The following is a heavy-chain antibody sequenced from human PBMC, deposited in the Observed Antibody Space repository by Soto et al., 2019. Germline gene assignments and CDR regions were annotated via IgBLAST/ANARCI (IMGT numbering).Heavy chain of an antibody. Sequence: SETLSLTCTVSGGSISSSSYYWGWIRQPPGKGLEWIGSIYYSGSTYYNPSLKSRVTISVDTSKNQFSLKLSSVTAADTAVYHCARQAAVNFDYWGQGTLVTVSS. CDR3: ARQAAVNFDY. V-gene: IGHV4-39*01. D-gene: IGHD6-13*01. CDR1: GGSISSSSYY. CDR2: IYYSGST. J-gene: IGHJ4*02.